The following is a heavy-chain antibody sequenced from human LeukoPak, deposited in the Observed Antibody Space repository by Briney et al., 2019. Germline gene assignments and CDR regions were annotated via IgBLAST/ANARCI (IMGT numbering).Heavy chain of an antibody. CDR2: FSGSTGST. D-gene: IGHD2-2*02. J-gene: IGHJ6*03. Sequence: GGSLTLSCAASGFTFSSYGMNWVRQAPGKGLEWVSGFSGSTGSTHYADSVKGRFTISRDNSRDTLSLQMISLRGEDTAVYYCARGGMRGKISYTYYYMDVWGKGTTVTVSS. V-gene: IGHV3-23*01. CDR1: GFTFSSYG. CDR3: ARGGMRGKISYTYYYMDV.